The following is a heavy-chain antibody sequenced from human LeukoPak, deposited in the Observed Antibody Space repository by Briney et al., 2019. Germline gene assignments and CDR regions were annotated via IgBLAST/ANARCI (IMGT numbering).Heavy chain of an antibody. V-gene: IGHV5-51*01. CDR3: ARRNFWSGYLSHFDY. J-gene: IGHJ4*02. CDR1: GYSFTSYW. CDR2: IYPGDSDT. Sequence: GESLKISCKGSGYSFTSYWIGWVRQMPGKGLEWMGIIYPGDSDTRYSPSFQGQVTISADKSISTAYLQWSSLKASDTAMYYCARRNFWSGYLSHFDYWGQGTLVIVSS. D-gene: IGHD3-3*01.